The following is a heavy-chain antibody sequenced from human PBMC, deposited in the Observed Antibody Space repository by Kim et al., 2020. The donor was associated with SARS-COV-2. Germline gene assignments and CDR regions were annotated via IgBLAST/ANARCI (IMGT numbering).Heavy chain of an antibody. CDR1: GFTFSSYW. D-gene: IGHD4-17*01. J-gene: IGHJ4*02. CDR2: INSDGSST. Sequence: GGSLRLSCAASGFTFSSYWMHWVRQAPGKGLVWVSRINSDGSSTSYADSVKGRFTISRDNAKNTLYLQMNSLRAEDTAVYYCAREGYGDYPEGDYWGQGTLVTVSS. CDR3: AREGYGDYPEGDY. V-gene: IGHV3-74*01.